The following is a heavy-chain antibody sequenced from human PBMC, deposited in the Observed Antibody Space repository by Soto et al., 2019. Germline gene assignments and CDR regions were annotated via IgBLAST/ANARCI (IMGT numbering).Heavy chain of an antibody. D-gene: IGHD4-4*01. CDR3: ARGRGRSAVTTVYYFDY. CDR1: GGSISSGGYY. J-gene: IGHJ4*02. CDR2: IYYSGST. V-gene: IGHV4-31*03. Sequence: QVQLQESGPGLVKPSQTLSLTCTVSGGSISSGGYYWSWIRQHPGKGLEWIGYIYYSGSTYYNPSLKSRVTLPVVPSKNQFSLKLISVTAADTSVYYCARGRGRSAVTTVYYFDYWGQGTLVTVSS.